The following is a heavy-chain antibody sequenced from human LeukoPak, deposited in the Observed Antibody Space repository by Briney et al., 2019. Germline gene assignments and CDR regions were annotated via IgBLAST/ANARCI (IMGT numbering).Heavy chain of an antibody. CDR3: AKARGYSGYDSLDY. J-gene: IGHJ4*02. CDR1: EFTFSSYW. V-gene: IGHV3-7*03. Sequence: GGSLRLSCAASEFTFSSYWMSWVRQAPGKGLEWVANIKQDGGEKYYLDSVKGRFTVSRDNAKNTLYLQMNSLRAEDTAVYYCAKARGYSGYDSLDYWGQGTLVTVSS. CDR2: IKQDGGEK. D-gene: IGHD5-12*01.